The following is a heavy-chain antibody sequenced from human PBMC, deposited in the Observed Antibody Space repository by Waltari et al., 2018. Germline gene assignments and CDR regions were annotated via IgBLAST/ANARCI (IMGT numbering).Heavy chain of an antibody. CDR2: ISPIFGTP. J-gene: IGHJ3*01. Sequence: QVHLVQSGAEVRKPGSSVRVSCEASGGKFGSYAITGVRQAPGQGLEWMAGISPIFGTPNYAQKCQGRVNVAADESTSTAYMELSSLRADDTAIYYCAKRIVGGPFDVWGQGTVVIVSS. V-gene: IGHV1-69*12. D-gene: IGHD1-26*01. CDR1: GGKFGSYA. CDR3: AKRIVGGPFDV.